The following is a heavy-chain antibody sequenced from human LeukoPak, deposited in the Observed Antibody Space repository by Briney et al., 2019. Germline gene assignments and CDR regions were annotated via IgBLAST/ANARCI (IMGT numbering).Heavy chain of an antibody. CDR3: ARDAYYYDTSGYHQNDY. D-gene: IGHD3-22*01. CDR1: GGSISSSSYY. Sequence: SETLSLTCTVSGGSISSSSYYWSWIRQPAGKGLEWIGRIYSSGSTYYNPSLKSRVTMSVDTSKNQFSLKLSSVTAADTAVYYCARDAYYYDTSGYHQNDYWGQGTLVTVSS. CDR2: IYSSGST. J-gene: IGHJ4*02. V-gene: IGHV4-61*02.